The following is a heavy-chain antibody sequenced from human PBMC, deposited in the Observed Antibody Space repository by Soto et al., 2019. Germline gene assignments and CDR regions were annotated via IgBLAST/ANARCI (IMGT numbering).Heavy chain of an antibody. CDR1: GFTFSSYA. D-gene: IGHD1-26*01. V-gene: IGHV3-23*01. Sequence: PGGSLRLSCAASGFTFSSYAMSWVRQAPGKGLEWVSGISGSGGSTYYADSVKGRLTISRDNSKNTLYLQMNSLRAEDTAVYHCAKDSRVGATTPAYFDYWGQGTLVTVSS. CDR2: ISGSGGST. CDR3: AKDSRVGATTPAYFDY. J-gene: IGHJ4*02.